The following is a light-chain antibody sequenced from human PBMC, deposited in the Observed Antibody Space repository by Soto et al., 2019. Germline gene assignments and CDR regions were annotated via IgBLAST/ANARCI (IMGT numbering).Light chain of an antibody. V-gene: IGLV1-44*01. CDR2: SND. J-gene: IGLJ3*02. Sequence: QSVLTQPPSASGTPGQRVTISCSGSSSNIGSNIVNWYQQLPGTAPKVVIYSNDQRPSGVPDRFAGSKTGTSVSLAISGLQSEDEADYYCAAWDDSLNGNWVFGGGTKVTVL. CDR3: AAWDDSLNGNWV. CDR1: SSNIGSNI.